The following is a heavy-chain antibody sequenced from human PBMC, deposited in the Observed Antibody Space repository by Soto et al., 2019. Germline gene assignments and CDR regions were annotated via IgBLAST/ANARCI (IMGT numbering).Heavy chain of an antibody. V-gene: IGHV3-74*01. CDR3: AKQFDY. Sequence: EVQLVESGGGLVQPGGSLRLPCAASGFTFSSYWMHWVRQAPGKGLVWVSRINSDGSTTGYADSVKGRFTISRDNAKNTLYLQMNSLRAEDMAVYYCAKQFDYWGQGTLVTVSS. J-gene: IGHJ4*02. CDR2: INSDGSTT. CDR1: GFTFSSYW.